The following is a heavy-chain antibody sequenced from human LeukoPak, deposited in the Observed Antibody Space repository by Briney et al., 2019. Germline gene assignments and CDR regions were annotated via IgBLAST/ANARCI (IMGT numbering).Heavy chain of an antibody. CDR1: GGSIRGGEYY. CDR2: VYYTGYT. J-gene: IGHJ4*02. CDR3: AREVSCSSTSCHDY. D-gene: IGHD2-2*01. Sequence: SETLSLTCNVSGGSIRGGEYYWGWIRQSPGKGLAWIGTVYYTGYTWYNPSLRSGVTISVDTSKNQFSLRLNSVTAADTAVYYCAREVSCSSTSCHDYWGQGTLVTVSS. V-gene: IGHV4-39*07.